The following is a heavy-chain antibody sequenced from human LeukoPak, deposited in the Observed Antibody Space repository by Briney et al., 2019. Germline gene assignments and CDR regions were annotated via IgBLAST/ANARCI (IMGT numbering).Heavy chain of an antibody. CDR2: INWNGGST. J-gene: IGHJ4*02. CDR3: ARVARHDYTYYPGGNYFDY. V-gene: IGHV3-20*04. CDR1: GFTFDDYG. D-gene: IGHD4-11*01. Sequence: GGSLRLSCAASGFTFDDYGMSWVRQAPGKGLEWVAGINWNGGSTGYADSVKGRFTISRDNAKNSLYLQMNSLRAEDTALYYCARVARHDYTYYPGGNYFDYWGQGTLVTVSS.